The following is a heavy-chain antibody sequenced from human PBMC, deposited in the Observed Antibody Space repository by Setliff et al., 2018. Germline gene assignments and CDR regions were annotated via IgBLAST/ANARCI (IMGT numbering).Heavy chain of an antibody. Sequence: SETLSLTCAVSGGSITSGSYYWSWIRQPAGEGLEWIGRLHTSGTTGYNPSLKGRVTISADTSTNHFSLKLTSVTAADTAVYYCARDNTIVGATDYWGQGALVTVSS. CDR3: ARDNTIVGATDY. D-gene: IGHD1-26*01. CDR1: GGSITSGSYY. CDR2: LHTSGTT. J-gene: IGHJ4*02. V-gene: IGHV4-61*02.